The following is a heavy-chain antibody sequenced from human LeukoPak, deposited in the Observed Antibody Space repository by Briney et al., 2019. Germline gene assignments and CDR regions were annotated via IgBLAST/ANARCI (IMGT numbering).Heavy chain of an antibody. Sequence: PGESLRISCKGSGYSFTSYWINWVRQMPGKGLEWMGRIDPSDSYTNYSPPFQGHVTISADKSINTAYLQWSSLKASDTAMYYCARAYSSTWHFDYWGQGTLVTVSS. CDR3: ARAYSSTWHFDY. J-gene: IGHJ4*02. D-gene: IGHD6-13*01. CDR2: IDPSDSYT. V-gene: IGHV5-10-1*01. CDR1: GYSFTSYW.